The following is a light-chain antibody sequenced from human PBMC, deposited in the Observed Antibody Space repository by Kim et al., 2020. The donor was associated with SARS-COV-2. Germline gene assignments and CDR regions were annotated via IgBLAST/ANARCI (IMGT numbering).Light chain of an antibody. J-gene: IGLJ3*02. Sequence: SSELTQDPAVSVALGQKVTITCQGDSLRTYYPSWYQQKSGQAPVVVIYGKNNRPSGIPDRFSGSTSGTTASLTIAGAQAEDEADYYCNCRDSSGNHWVFGGGTRLTVL. V-gene: IGLV3-19*01. CDR3: NCRDSSGNHWV. CDR1: SLRTYY. CDR2: GKN.